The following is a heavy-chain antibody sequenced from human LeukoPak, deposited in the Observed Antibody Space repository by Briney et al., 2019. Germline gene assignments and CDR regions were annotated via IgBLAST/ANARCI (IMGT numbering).Heavy chain of an antibody. Sequence: GASLRLSCAASGFTFSSYAMHWVRQAPGRGLEWVAVISYDGNHKYYADSVKGRFTIYRDNSKNTLYLQMNSLRAEDTAVYYCARDGPQIVPAVPSGYWGQGTLVTVSS. CDR3: ARDGPQIVPAVPSGY. CDR1: GFTFSSYA. CDR2: ISYDGNHK. D-gene: IGHD2-2*01. V-gene: IGHV3-30-3*01. J-gene: IGHJ4*02.